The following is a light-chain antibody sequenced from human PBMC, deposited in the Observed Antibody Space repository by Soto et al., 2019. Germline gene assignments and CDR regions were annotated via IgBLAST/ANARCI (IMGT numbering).Light chain of an antibody. Sequence: QSVLTQPPSASGTPGQRVTISCSGSNSNIGSNRVYWYQQFPGTAPKLLIYRANQRPSGVPDRFSGSKSGTSASLAISWLRSEDEADYYCAAWDDSLSGLVFGGGTKLTVL. CDR1: NSNIGSNR. CDR3: AAWDDSLSGLV. V-gene: IGLV1-47*01. CDR2: RAN. J-gene: IGLJ2*01.